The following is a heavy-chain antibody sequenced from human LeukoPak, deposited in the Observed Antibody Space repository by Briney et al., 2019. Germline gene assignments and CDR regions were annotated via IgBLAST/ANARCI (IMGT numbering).Heavy chain of an antibody. CDR1: GFTFSSYS. D-gene: IGHD4-17*01. Sequence: GGSLRLSCAASGFTFSSYSMNWVRQAPGKGLEWVSSISSSSSYIYYADSVKGRFPISRDNAKISLYLQMNILRAEDTAVYYCARRMTTVTTSSSGYYMDVWGKGTTVTVSS. CDR2: ISSSSSYI. J-gene: IGHJ6*03. V-gene: IGHV3-21*01. CDR3: ARRMTTVTTSSSGYYMDV.